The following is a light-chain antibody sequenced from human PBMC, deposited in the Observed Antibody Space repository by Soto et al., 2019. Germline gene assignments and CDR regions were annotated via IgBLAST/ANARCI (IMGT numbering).Light chain of an antibody. V-gene: IGLV2-14*01. Sequence: QSALTQSASVSGSPGQSVTISCTGTSRDVGGYNYVSWYQQHPGKAPKLMIYDVTSRPSGVSNRFSGSKSGNTASLTISGLQAEDEAHYYCSSYTTSNTVVFGGGTKLTVL. CDR3: SSYTTSNTVV. CDR2: DVT. J-gene: IGLJ2*01. CDR1: SRDVGGYNY.